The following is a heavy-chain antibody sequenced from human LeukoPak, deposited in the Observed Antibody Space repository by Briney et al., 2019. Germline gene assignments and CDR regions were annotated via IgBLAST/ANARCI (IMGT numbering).Heavy chain of an antibody. Sequence: GGSLPLSCPAYGFTFRHYELCWVRQAPGKGLEWVSAISGSGGSTYYADSVKGRFTISRDNSKNTLYLQMNSLRAEDTAVYYCAKDHAATHYYFDYWGQGTLVTVSS. D-gene: IGHD6-13*01. CDR1: GFTFRHYE. CDR2: ISGSGGST. J-gene: IGHJ4*02. CDR3: AKDHAATHYYFDY. V-gene: IGHV3-23*01.